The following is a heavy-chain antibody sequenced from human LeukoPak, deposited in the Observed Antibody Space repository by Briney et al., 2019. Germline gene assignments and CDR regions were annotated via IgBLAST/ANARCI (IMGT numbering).Heavy chain of an antibody. CDR1: GYIFTNYY. J-gene: IGHJ4*02. V-gene: IGHV1-46*01. CDR3: AREFPGTAPDY. Sequence: ASVKVSCKASGYIFTNYYMHWVRQAPGQGLEWMGIIKPSAGSTIYAQKFQGRVTMTWDTSTSTVYMELSSLRSEDTAMFYCAREFPGTAPDYWGQGTLVTVSP. CDR2: IKPSAGST.